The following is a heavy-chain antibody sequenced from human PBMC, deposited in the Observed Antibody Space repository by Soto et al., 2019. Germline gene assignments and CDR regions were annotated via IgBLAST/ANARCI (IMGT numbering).Heavy chain of an antibody. CDR2: ISGSGGST. V-gene: IGHV3-23*01. CDR1: GFTFSSYA. J-gene: IGHJ6*02. Sequence: EVQLLESGGGLVQPGGSLRLSCAASGFTFSSYAMSWVRQAPGKGLEWVSAISGSGGSTYYADSVKGRFTISRDNSKNTLYLQMNSLRAEDTAVYYCAKPSGPSIADRRDYYSGMDVWGQGTTVTVSS. D-gene: IGHD6-6*01. CDR3: AKPSGPSIADRRDYYSGMDV.